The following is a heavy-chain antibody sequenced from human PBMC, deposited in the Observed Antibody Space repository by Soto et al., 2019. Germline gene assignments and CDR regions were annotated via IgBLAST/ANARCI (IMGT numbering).Heavy chain of an antibody. V-gene: IGHV1-8*01. D-gene: IGHD6-13*01. CDR1: GYTFTSYD. J-gene: IGHJ4*02. CDR3: ARGGIAAPHHHIDY. CDR2: MNPNSGNT. Sequence: ASVKVSCKASGYTFTSYDINWVRQATGQGLEWMGWMNPNSGNTGYAQKFQGRVTMTRNTSISTAYMELSSLRSEDTAVYYCARGGIAAPHHHIDYWGQGTLVTVYS.